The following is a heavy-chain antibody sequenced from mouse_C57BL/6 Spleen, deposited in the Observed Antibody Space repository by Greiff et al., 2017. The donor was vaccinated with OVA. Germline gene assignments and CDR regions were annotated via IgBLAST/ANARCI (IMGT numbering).Heavy chain of an antibody. CDR3: TRGGYYGSRAMDY. V-gene: IGHV5-9-1*02. Sequence: EVHLVESGEGLVKPGGSLKLSCAASGFTFSSYAMSWVRQTPEKRLEWVAYISSGGDYIYYADTVKGRFTISRDNARNTLYLQMSSLKSEDTAMYYCTRGGYYGSRAMDYWGQGTSVTVSS. CDR2: ISSGGDYI. J-gene: IGHJ4*01. D-gene: IGHD1-1*01. CDR1: GFTFSSYA.